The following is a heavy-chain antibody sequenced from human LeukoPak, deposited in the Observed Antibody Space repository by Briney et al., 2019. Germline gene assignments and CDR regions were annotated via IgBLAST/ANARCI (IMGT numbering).Heavy chain of an antibody. CDR2: IKQDGSEK. CDR3: AGRGTRNYDNWFDP. CDR1: GFTFSSYW. V-gene: IGHV3-7*01. Sequence: PGGSLRLSCAASGFTFSSYWMSWVREAPGKGLEWVANIKQDGSEKYYVDSVKGRFTISRDNAKNSLYLQMNSLRAEDTAVYYCAGRGTRNYDNWFDPWGQGTLATVSS. J-gene: IGHJ5*02. D-gene: IGHD1-7*01.